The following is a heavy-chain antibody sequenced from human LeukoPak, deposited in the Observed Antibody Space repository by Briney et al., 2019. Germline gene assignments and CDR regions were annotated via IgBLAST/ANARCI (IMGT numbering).Heavy chain of an antibody. CDR2: INSDGSST. D-gene: IGHD5-24*01. J-gene: IGHJ4*02. V-gene: IGHV3-74*01. CDR1: GSAFSSYW. Sequence: GGSLRLSCAASGSAFSSYWMHWVRQAPGKGLVWVSRINSDGSSTSYADSVKGRFTISRDNAKNTLYLQMNSLRAEDTAVYYCARDRLSGYNALKYWGQGTLVTVSS. CDR3: ARDRLSGYNALKY.